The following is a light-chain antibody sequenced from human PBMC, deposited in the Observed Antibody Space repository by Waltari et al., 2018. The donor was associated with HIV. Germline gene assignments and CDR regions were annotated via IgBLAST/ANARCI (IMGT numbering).Light chain of an antibody. CDR1: HTLNKW. J-gene: IGKJ5*01. V-gene: IGKV1-5*03. CDR3: QQYDNLPS. Sequence: DILLTQSPSTLAAFVGDRVTITCRASHTLNKWLAWYQQRPGDPHKLLITKASTLEVGVPTRFRGRGSETEFTLTIDTLQPDDFAVYYCQQYDNLPSFGQGTRLE. CDR2: KAS.